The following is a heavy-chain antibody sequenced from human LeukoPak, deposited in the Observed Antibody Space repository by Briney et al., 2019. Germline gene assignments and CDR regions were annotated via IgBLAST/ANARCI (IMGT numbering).Heavy chain of an antibody. CDR2: INPNSGGT. D-gene: IGHD1-26*01. J-gene: IGHJ4*02. CDR1: GYTFSGFY. Sequence: ASVKVSCKASGYTFSGFYINWVRQAPGQGLEWMGWINPNSGGTNYAQKFQGRVTMTRDTSISTAYMELSRLRSDDTAVYYCARDLEGAQPFDYWGQGTLVTVSS. V-gene: IGHV1-2*02. CDR3: ARDLEGAQPFDY.